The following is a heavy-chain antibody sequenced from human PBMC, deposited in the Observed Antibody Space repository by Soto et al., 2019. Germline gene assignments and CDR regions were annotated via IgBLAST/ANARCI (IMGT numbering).Heavy chain of an antibody. CDR2: ISYDGSNK. D-gene: IGHD4-17*01. CDR1: GFTFSSYA. J-gene: IGHJ4*02. CDR3: ARDYGGNTACDY. Sequence: PGGSLRLSCAASGFTFSSYAMHWVRQAPGKGLEWVAVISYDGSNKYYADSVKGRFTISRDNSKNTPYLQMNSLRAEDTAVYYCARDYGGNTACDYWGQGTLVTVSS. V-gene: IGHV3-30-3*01.